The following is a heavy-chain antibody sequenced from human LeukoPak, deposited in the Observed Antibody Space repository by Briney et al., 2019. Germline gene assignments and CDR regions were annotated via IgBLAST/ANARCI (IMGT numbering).Heavy chain of an antibody. D-gene: IGHD4-11*01. CDR1: GGSISSYY. CDR3: ARWDSNYSYWYFDL. V-gene: IGHV4-59*01. Sequence: PSETLSLTCTVSGGSISSYYWSWIRQPPGKGLEWIGYFYYSGSTNYNPSLKSRVTISVDTSKNQYSLKLSSVTAADTAVYYCARWDSNYSYWYFDLWGRGTLVTVSS. J-gene: IGHJ2*01. CDR2: FYYSGST.